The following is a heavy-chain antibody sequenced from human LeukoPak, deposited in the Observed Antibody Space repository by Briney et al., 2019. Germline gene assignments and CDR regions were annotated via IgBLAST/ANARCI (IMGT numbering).Heavy chain of an antibody. J-gene: IGHJ4*02. V-gene: IGHV1-69*13. CDR2: IIPLFGTA. CDR3: ARGVITFGGVIVRWSRYFDY. Sequence: SVKVSCKASGGTFSSYAISWVRQAPGQGLEWMGGIIPLFGTANYAQKFQGRVTITADESTSTAYMELSSLRSEDTAVYYCARGVITFGGVIVRWSRYFDYWGQGTLVTVSS. CDR1: GGTFSSYA. D-gene: IGHD3-16*02.